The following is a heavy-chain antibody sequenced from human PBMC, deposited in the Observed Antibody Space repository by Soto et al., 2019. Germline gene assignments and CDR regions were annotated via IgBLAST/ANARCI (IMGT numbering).Heavy chain of an antibody. V-gene: IGHV3-74*01. Sequence: GGSLRLSCAASGFTFSSYWMHWVRQAPGKGLVWVSRINSDGSSTSYADSVKGRFTISRDNAKNTLYLQMNSLRAEDTAVYYCARDSAYTGYYYYGMDVWGQGTTVTVSS. D-gene: IGHD4-4*01. CDR1: GFTFSSYW. J-gene: IGHJ6*02. CDR2: INSDGSST. CDR3: ARDSAYTGYYYYGMDV.